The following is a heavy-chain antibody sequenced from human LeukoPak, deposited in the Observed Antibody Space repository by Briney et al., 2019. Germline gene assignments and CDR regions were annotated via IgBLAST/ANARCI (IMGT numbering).Heavy chain of an antibody. CDR1: GIPFWRHA. D-gene: IGHD6-19*01. Sequence: GGSLRLSCTASGIPFWRHAMNWVRQAPGKGLEWVSGIYGAATATYYADSVKGRFTISRDNSKNTLYLQMNSLRAEDTAVYYCAIISGWYFDPTDYWGQGTLVTVSS. V-gene: IGHV3-23*01. CDR2: IYGAATAT. CDR3: AIISGWYFDPTDY. J-gene: IGHJ4*02.